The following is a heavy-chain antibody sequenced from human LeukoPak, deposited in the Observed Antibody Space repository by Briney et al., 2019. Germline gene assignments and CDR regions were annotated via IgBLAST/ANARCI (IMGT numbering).Heavy chain of an antibody. CDR2: IRYDGSNK. CDR3: AREGYSYGYYYFDY. Sequence: PGGSLRLSCAASGFTFSSYGMHWVRQAPGKGLEWVAFIRYDGSNKYYADSVKGRFTISRDNSKNTLYLQMNSLRAEDTAVYYCAREGYSYGYYYFDYWGQGTLVTVSS. D-gene: IGHD5-18*01. V-gene: IGHV3-30*02. CDR1: GFTFSSYG. J-gene: IGHJ4*02.